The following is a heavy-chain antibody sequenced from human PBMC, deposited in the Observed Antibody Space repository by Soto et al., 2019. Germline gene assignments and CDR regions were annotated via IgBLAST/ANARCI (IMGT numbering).Heavy chain of an antibody. D-gene: IGHD6-19*01. CDR3: ARGGAYSSGWSIDD. V-gene: IGHV3-33*01. CDR2: IWYDGSNK. J-gene: IGHJ4*02. CDR1: GFTFSSYG. Sequence: GGSLRLSCAASGFTFSSYGMHWVRQAPGKGLEWVAVIWYDGSNKYYADSVKGRFTISRDNSKNTLYLQMNSLRAEDTAVYYCARGGAYSSGWSIDDWGQGTLVTVSS.